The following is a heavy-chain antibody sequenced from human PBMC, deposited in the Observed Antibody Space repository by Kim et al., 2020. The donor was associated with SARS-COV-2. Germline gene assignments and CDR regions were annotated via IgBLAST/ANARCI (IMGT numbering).Heavy chain of an antibody. CDR2: ISGSGGST. Sequence: RQAPGKGLEWVSAISGSGGSTYYADSVKGRFTISRDNSKNTLYLQMNSLRAEDTAVYYCAKFGNPDYYDSSGYFASYSGDAFDIWGQGTMV. V-gene: IGHV3-23*01. CDR3: AKFGNPDYYDSSGYFASYSGDAFDI. J-gene: IGHJ3*02. D-gene: IGHD3-22*01.